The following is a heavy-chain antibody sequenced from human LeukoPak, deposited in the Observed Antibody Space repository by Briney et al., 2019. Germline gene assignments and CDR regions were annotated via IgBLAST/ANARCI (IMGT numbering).Heavy chain of an antibody. D-gene: IGHD6-13*01. J-gene: IGHJ5*02. CDR3: ARQRGIAAAGSPGVWFDP. V-gene: IGHV5-51*01. CDR1: GYSFTSYW. Sequence: GESLKISCKGSGYSFTSYWIGWVRQMPGKGLEWMGIIYPGDSDTRYSPSFQGQVTISADKSISTAYLQWSSLKASDTAMYYCARQRGIAAAGSPGVWFDPWGQGTLVTVSS. CDR2: IYPGDSDT.